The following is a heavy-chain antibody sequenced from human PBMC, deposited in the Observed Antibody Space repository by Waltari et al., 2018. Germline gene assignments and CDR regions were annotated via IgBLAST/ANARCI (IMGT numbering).Heavy chain of an antibody. V-gene: IGHV4-39*01. CDR2: IYYSGST. CDR3: ARHVLGYSSGWYYFDY. CDR1: GGSISSSSYY. J-gene: IGHJ4*02. Sequence: QLQLQESGPGLVKPSETLSLTCTVSGGSISSSSYYWGWIRQPPGKGLEWIGSIYYSGSTYYNPSLKIRVTIAVDTSKNQCSLKLSSVTAADTAVYYCARHVLGYSSGWYYFDYWGQGTLVTVSS. D-gene: IGHD6-19*01.